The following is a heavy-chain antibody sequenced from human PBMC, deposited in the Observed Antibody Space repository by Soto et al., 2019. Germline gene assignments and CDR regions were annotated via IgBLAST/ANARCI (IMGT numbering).Heavy chain of an antibody. J-gene: IGHJ3*02. CDR1: GGSISSTNW. D-gene: IGHD6-13*01. CDR2: IYHSGST. CDR3: ARDVGIAASGTGDAFDI. Sequence: PSETLSLTCVVSGGSISSTNWWSWVRQPPGKGLEWIGEIYHSGSTNYNPSLKSRVTISVDKSKNQFSLKSSSVTAADTAVYYCARDVGIAASGTGDAFDIWGQGTMVTVSS. V-gene: IGHV4-4*02.